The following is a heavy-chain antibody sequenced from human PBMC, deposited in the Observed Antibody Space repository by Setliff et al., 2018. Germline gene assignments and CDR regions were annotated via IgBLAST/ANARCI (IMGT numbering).Heavy chain of an antibody. Sequence: PSETLSLTCTVSGGSISSGDYYWSWIRQPPGKGLEWIGYSYSSGSTYYNPSLKSRVSISVDTSKNQFSLKLSSVTAADTAVYYCARESRYYYDNLGTLDYWGQGTQVTVSS. D-gene: IGHD3-22*01. V-gene: IGHV4-30-4*08. J-gene: IGHJ4*02. CDR3: ARESRYYYDNLGTLDY. CDR1: GGSISSGDYY. CDR2: SYSSGST.